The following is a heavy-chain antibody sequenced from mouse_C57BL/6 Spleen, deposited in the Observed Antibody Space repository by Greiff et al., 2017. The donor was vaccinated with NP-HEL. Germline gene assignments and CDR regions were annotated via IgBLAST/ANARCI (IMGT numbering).Heavy chain of an antibody. CDR3: TRIYGSRGYFDY. D-gene: IGHD1-1*01. CDR2: ISSGGDYI. Sequence: DVQLVESGEGLVKPGGSLKLSCAASGFTFSSYAMSWVRQTPEKRLEWVAYISSGGDYIYYADTVKGRFTISRDNARNTLYLQMSSLKSEETAMYYCTRIYGSRGYFDYWGQGTTLTVSS. J-gene: IGHJ2*01. CDR1: GFTFSSYA. V-gene: IGHV5-9-1*02.